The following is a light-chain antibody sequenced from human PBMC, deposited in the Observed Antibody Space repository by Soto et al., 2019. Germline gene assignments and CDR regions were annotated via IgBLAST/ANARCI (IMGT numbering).Light chain of an antibody. CDR1: DNDIGGYNY. CDR2: EVT. Sequence: QSVLTQPASVSGSPGQSITISCTGTDNDIGGYNYVSLYQQHPGKAPKLMIYEVTHRPSGVSTRFFASKSGNTASLTISGLQTEDEADYYCSSYPGSSTHVFGTGTKVTVL. CDR3: SSYPGSSTHV. J-gene: IGLJ1*01. V-gene: IGLV2-14*01.